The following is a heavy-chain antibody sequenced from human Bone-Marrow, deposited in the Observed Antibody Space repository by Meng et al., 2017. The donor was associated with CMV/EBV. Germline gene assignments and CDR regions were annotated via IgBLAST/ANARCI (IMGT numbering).Heavy chain of an antibody. CDR3: ARGRRGVVTIDH. Sequence: SETLSLTCAVYGGSFSGYYCSWIRQPPGKGLEWIGEINHSGSTNYNPSLKSRVTISVDTSKYQFPLKLSCVTAADTAVYYCARGRRGVVTIDHWGQGTLVTVSS. V-gene: IGHV4-34*01. D-gene: IGHD3-22*01. J-gene: IGHJ4*02. CDR1: GGSFSGYY. CDR2: INHSGST.